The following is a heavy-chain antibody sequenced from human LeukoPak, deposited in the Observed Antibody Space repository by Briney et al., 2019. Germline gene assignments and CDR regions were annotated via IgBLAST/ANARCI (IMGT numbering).Heavy chain of an antibody. J-gene: IGHJ4*02. CDR2: ICPDGTVT. Sequence: QTGGSLRLSCAASGFTFSTYCMHWVRQAPGKGPMWVSRICPDGTVTNYADSVKARFIISRDNARNTVYLQMNSLRVEDTAVYYCVRDFRSADYWGQGTLSPSPQ. CDR3: VRDFRSADY. V-gene: IGHV3-74*01. CDR1: GFTFSTYC.